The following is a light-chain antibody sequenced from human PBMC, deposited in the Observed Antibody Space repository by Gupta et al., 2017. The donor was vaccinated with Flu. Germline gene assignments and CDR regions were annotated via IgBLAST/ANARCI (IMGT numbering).Light chain of an antibody. CDR1: HGLVYSDENTY. Sequence: DVVMTQTPLSLPVALGQPASISCRSSHGLVYSDENTYLHWFQQRPGQSPRRLIYLVSHRESGVPDRFSGSGSGTDFTLKISRVEAEDVWIDVCMKGAHGPWTFGQGTKVEIK. V-gene: IGKV2-30*01. CDR2: LVS. J-gene: IGKJ1*01. CDR3: MKGAHGPWT.